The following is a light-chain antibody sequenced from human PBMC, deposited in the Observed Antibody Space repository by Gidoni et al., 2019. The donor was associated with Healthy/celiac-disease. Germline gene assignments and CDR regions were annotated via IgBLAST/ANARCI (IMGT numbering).Light chain of an antibody. Sequence: DIVLILSPPTLSLSPGERATLSCRASQSVSSYLAWYQQKPGQAPRLLIYDASNRATGIPARFSGSGSGTDFTLTISSLEPEDFAVYYCQQRSNWPLGLTFGGGTKVEIK. CDR3: QQRSNWPLGLT. J-gene: IGKJ4*01. V-gene: IGKV3-11*01. CDR1: QSVSSY. CDR2: DAS.